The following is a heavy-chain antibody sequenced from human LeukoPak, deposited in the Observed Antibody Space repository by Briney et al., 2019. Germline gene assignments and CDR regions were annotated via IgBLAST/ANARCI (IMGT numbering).Heavy chain of an antibody. V-gene: IGHV5-51*01. Sequence: GASLKISRKHSEYSFPNYCIGWVRQMPGKGLEWMGIIYPDDSDTRYSPSFQGQVTISADRSISTAYLQWSSLKASDTAMYYCAIARGGQQLGDYWGQGTLVTVSS. CDR1: EYSFPNYC. CDR3: AIARGGQQLGDY. CDR2: IYPDDSDT. J-gene: IGHJ4*02. D-gene: IGHD6-13*01.